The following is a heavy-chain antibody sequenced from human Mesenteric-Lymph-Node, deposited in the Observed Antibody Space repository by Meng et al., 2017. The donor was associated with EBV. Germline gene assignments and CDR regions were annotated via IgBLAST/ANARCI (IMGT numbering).Heavy chain of an antibody. CDR3: ARDLGIQDY. V-gene: IGHV1-2*06. Sequence: QGQLLQSGAEVKKPGASVKVSCKASGYTFTNYYIHWVRQAPGQGLEWMGRIDPNSGGTSYAQNFQGRVTMTRDTSINTAYLKLSSLTSDDTATYYCARDLGIQDYCGQGTLVTVSS. CDR2: IDPNSGGT. J-gene: IGHJ4*02. CDR1: GYTFTNYY. D-gene: IGHD6-13*01.